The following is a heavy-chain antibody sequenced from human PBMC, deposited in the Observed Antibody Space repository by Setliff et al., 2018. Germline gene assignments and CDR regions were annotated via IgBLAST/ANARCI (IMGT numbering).Heavy chain of an antibody. D-gene: IGHD5-18*01. CDR3: ISLWLGYYGLDV. CDR2: IKRESDGGTT. Sequence: PGGSLRLSCAASGFTSSTYAMSWVRQAPGEGQGLRIKRESDGGTTDYAAPVKGRFTISRDDSKNTLYLQMNSLKTEDTAVYYCISLWLGYYGLDVWGQGTTVTVSS. CDR1: GFTSSTYA. J-gene: IGHJ6*02. V-gene: IGHV3-15*01.